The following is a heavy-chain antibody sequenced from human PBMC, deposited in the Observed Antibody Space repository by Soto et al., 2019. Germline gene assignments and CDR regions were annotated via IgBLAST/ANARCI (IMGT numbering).Heavy chain of an antibody. J-gene: IGHJ6*02. V-gene: IGHV1-2*02. D-gene: IGHD2-15*01. CDR3: AREVDYYYGMDV. CDR1: GYTFTRYY. Sequence: QVQLVQSGAEVKKPGASVKVSCKASGYTFTRYYMHWMRQAPGQGLEWMGWINPNSGGTNYAQKFQGRVTMTRATSISTAYMELSRLRSDDTAVYYCAREVDYYYGMDVWGQGTTVTVSS. CDR2: INPNSGGT.